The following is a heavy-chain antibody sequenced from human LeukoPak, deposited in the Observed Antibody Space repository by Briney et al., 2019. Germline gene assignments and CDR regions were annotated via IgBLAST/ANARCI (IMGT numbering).Heavy chain of an antibody. J-gene: IGHJ4*02. Sequence: PGRSLRLSCAASGFTFSSYGMHWVRQAPGKGLEWVAVIWYDGSNKYYADSVKGRFTISRDNAKNSLYLQMNSLRAEDTAVYYCARATAEYWGQGTLVTVSS. D-gene: IGHD1-26*01. CDR1: GFTFSSYG. CDR3: ARATAEY. CDR2: IWYDGSNK. V-gene: IGHV3-33*01.